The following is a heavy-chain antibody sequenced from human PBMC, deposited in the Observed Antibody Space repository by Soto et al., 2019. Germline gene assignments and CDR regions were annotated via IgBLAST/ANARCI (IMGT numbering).Heavy chain of an antibody. V-gene: IGHV1-69*02. CDR2: IIPILGIA. CDR3: ASESIVEYYYDSSGSQGWFDP. D-gene: IGHD3-22*01. J-gene: IGHJ5*02. Sequence: QVQLVQSGAEVKKPGSSVKVSCKASGGTFSSYTISWVRQAPGQGLEWMGRIIPILGIANYAQKFQGRVTITADKSTSTAYMELSSLRSEDTAVYYCASESIVEYYYDSSGSQGWFDPWGQGTLVTVSS. CDR1: GGTFSSYT.